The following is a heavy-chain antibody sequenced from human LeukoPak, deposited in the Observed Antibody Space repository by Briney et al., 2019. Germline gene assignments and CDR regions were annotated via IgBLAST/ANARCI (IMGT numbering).Heavy chain of an antibody. CDR3: TRAPPGMTMMTDY. D-gene: IGHD3-22*01. CDR1: GYTFTGYY. CDR2: VSTNDGNT. V-gene: IGHV1-18*04. Sequence: GASVKVSCKASGYTFTGYYMHWVRQAPGQGLEWMGWVSTNDGNTVYAQRLQGRVTMATDTSTSAAYMELRSLTSDDTAVYYCTRAPPGMTMMTDYWGQGTLVTVSS. J-gene: IGHJ4*02.